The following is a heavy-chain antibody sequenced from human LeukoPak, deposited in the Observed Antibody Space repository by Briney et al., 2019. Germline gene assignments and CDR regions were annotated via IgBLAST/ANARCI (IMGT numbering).Heavy chain of an antibody. D-gene: IGHD3-3*01. Sequence: SETLSLTCAVYGGSFSGYYWSWIRQPPGKGLEWIGEINRSGSTNYNPSLKSRVTISVDTSKNQFSLKLSSVTAADTAVYYCARGRAVNYDFWSGYRYYFDYWGQGTLVTVSS. V-gene: IGHV4-34*01. J-gene: IGHJ4*02. CDR3: ARGRAVNYDFWSGYRYYFDY. CDR2: INRSGST. CDR1: GGSFSGYY.